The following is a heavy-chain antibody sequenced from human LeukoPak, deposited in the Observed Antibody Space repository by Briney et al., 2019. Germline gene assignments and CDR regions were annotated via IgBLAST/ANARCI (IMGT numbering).Heavy chain of an antibody. CDR3: TRHGGSNWYIQFDY. J-gene: IGHJ4*02. CDR2: IHYSGTT. Sequence: SETLSLTCTVSGGSITSSSYSWGWIRQPPGKGLEWIGTIHYSGTTYYNPSLSSRVTIFVDTSKKYFSLKLSSVTAADTAVYYCTRHGGSNWYIQFDYWGQGTLVTVSS. V-gene: IGHV4-39*02. D-gene: IGHD6-13*01. CDR1: GGSITSSSYS.